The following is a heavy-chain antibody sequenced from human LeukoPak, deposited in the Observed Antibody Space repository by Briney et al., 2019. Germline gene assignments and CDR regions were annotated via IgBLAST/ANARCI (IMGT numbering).Heavy chain of an antibody. J-gene: IGHJ5*02. D-gene: IGHD2-21*02. CDR1: GFTFSSYG. V-gene: IGHV3-30*18. Sequence: PGGSLRLSCAASGFTFSSYGMHWVRQAPGKGLEWVAVISYDGSNKYYADSVKGRFTISRDNPKNTLYLQMNSLRAEDTAVYYCAKDGGDAQNWFDPWGQGTLVTVSS. CDR2: ISYDGSNK. CDR3: AKDGGDAQNWFDP.